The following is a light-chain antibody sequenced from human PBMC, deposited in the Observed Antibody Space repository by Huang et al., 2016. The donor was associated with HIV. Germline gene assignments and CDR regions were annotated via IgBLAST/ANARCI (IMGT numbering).Light chain of an antibody. J-gene: IGKJ4*01. CDR1: QSVSNY. CDR2: DAS. V-gene: IGKV3-11*01. Sequence: EIVLTQSPVTLSLSPGERATLSCRASQSVSNYLVWYQQKPGQAPRLLIYDASNRATGIPARFSGSGSGTDFTLTISILEPEDFAVYYCQQRSNWPPLTFGGGTKVEIK. CDR3: QQRSNWPPLT.